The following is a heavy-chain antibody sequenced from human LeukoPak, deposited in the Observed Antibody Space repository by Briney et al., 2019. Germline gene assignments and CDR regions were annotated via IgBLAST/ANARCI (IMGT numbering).Heavy chain of an antibody. J-gene: IGHJ5*02. CDR3: ARGDISYGDPWFDP. V-gene: IGHV4-30-4*01. CDR1: GGSISSGDYY. CDR2: IYYSGST. Sequence: PSQTLSLTCTVSGGSISSGDYYWSWIRQPPGKGLEWIGYIYYSGSTYYNPSLKSRVTISVDPSKNQFSLKLSSVTAADTAVYYCARGDISYGDPWFDPWGQGTLVTVSS. D-gene: IGHD4-17*01.